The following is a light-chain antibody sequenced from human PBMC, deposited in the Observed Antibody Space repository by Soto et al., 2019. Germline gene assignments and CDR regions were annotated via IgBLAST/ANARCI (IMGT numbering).Light chain of an antibody. Sequence: EIVLTQSPGTLSLSPRERATLLCRASRSLGTYSLTWYQQKPGQAPRVLISGTSSRATGIPDRFSGSGSGTDFTLTISRVEPEAFEVYYCQQYGDSLFIFGHGTKVDIK. CDR1: RSLGTYS. J-gene: IGKJ3*01. V-gene: IGKV3-20*01. CDR3: QQYGDSLFI. CDR2: GTS.